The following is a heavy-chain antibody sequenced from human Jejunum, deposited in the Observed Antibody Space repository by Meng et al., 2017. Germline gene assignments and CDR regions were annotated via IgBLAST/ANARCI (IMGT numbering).Heavy chain of an antibody. CDR2: RSSDGSDK. J-gene: IGHJ4*02. Sequence: QVKLVESGGGVVQPGGSLRLSCAPSGFTFSSYAMHWVRQAPGEGLEWVALRSSDGSDKYYADSVKGRFTISGDSSKETLYLQLNDLRPDDTAVYYCAKGVGRSAPLSRYLDSWGLGTLVTVSS. V-gene: IGHV3-30*18. D-gene: IGHD1-26*01. CDR1: GFTFSSYA. CDR3: AKGVGRSAPLSRYLDS.